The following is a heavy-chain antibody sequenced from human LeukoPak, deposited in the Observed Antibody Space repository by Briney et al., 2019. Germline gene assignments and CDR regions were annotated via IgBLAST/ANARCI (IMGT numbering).Heavy chain of an antibody. CDR1: GYTFTGYY. Sequence: ASVKVSCKASGYTFTGYYMHWVRQAPGQGLEWMGWINPNSGGTNYAQKFQGRVTMTRDTSISTAYMELSRLRSDDTAVYYCARAVYSYGNFDYWGQGTLVTVSS. V-gene: IGHV1-2*02. CDR3: ARAVYSYGNFDY. CDR2: INPNSGGT. D-gene: IGHD5-18*01. J-gene: IGHJ4*01.